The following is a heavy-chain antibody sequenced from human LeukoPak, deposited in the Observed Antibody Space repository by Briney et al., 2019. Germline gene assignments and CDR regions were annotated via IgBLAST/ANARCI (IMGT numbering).Heavy chain of an antibody. D-gene: IGHD2-21*01. J-gene: IGHJ6*03. CDR2: ISGSGGST. Sequence: PGGSLRLSCAASGFTFSSYAMSWVRQAPGKGPEWVSAISGSGGSTYYADSVKGRFTISRDNSKNTLYLQMNSLRAEDTAVYYCAEGSLYCGGDCYYGVNYYMDVWGKGTTVTVSS. CDR3: AEGSLYCGGDCYYGVNYYMDV. V-gene: IGHV3-23*01. CDR1: GFTFSSYA.